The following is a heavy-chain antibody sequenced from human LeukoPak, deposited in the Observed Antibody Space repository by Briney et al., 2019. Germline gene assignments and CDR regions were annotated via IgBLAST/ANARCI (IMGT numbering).Heavy chain of an antibody. Sequence: SETLSLTCTVSGGSISSSSYYWGWIRQPPGKGLEWIGCIYYSGSTYYNPSLKSRVTISVDTSKNQFSLKLSSVTAADTSVYYCARLQPPFDYGDYLDYWGQGTQVTVSS. CDR1: GGSISSSSYY. D-gene: IGHD4-17*01. J-gene: IGHJ4*02. CDR2: IYYSGST. CDR3: ARLQPPFDYGDYLDY. V-gene: IGHV4-39*01.